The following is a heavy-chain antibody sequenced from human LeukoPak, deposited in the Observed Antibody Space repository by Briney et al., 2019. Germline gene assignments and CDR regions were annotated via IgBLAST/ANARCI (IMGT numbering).Heavy chain of an antibody. J-gene: IGHJ6*02. V-gene: IGHV1-18*01. Sequence: ASVKVSCKASGYTFTSYAMNWVRQAPGQGLEWMGWISAYNGNTNYAQKLQGRVTMTTDTSTSTAYMELRSLRSDDTAVYYCARAQWEPLGMDVWGQGTTVTVSS. CDR1: GYTFTSYA. CDR3: ARAQWEPLGMDV. CDR2: ISAYNGNT. D-gene: IGHD1-26*01.